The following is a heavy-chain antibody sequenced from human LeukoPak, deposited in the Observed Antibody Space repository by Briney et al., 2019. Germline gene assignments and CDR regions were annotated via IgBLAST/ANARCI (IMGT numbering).Heavy chain of an antibody. Sequence: GGSLRLSCAASGFIFSTYWMHWVRQAPGKGLVWVSRINSDGSSTNYADSVKGRFIISRDNAKNTLYLQMNSLRADDTAVYYCARARLMNWFNPWGLGTLVIVSS. CDR2: INSDGSST. D-gene: IGHD2-8*01. CDR3: ARARLMNWFNP. J-gene: IGHJ5*02. CDR1: GFIFSTYW. V-gene: IGHV3-74*01.